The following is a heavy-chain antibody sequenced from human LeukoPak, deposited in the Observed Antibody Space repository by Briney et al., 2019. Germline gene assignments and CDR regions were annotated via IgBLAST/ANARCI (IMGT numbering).Heavy chain of an antibody. J-gene: IGHJ4*02. CDR3: ARDMVGDYFDY. D-gene: IGHD3-10*02. CDR1: GGSISSGGYY. V-gene: IGHV4-61*02. Sequence: SETLSLTCTVSGGSISSGGYYWSWIRQPAGKGLEWIGRIYTSGSTNYNPSLKSRVTMSVDTSKNQFSLKLSSVTAADTAVYYCARDMVGDYFDYWGQGTLVTVSS. CDR2: IYTSGST.